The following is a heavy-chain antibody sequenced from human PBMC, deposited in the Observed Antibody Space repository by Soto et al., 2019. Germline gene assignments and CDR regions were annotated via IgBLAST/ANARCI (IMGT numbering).Heavy chain of an antibody. CDR2: ISGRGDST. CDR1: GFTFNKHA. V-gene: IGHV3-23*01. J-gene: IGHJ4*02. D-gene: IGHD3-22*01. CDR3: AKAGPSSGYYYASDY. Sequence: EVQVLESGGDLVQPGGSLRLSCAASGFTFNKHAMNWVRQAPGKGLEWVSAISGRGDSTYYADSVKGRFTISRDNSKNTLYLQMNSLRAYDTAVYYCAKAGPSSGYYYASDYWGQGTLVTVSS.